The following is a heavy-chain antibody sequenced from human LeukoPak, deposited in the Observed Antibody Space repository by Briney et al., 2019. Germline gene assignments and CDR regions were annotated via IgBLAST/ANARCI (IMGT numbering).Heavy chain of an antibody. D-gene: IGHD1-7*01. CDR2: IYYSGST. Sequence: SQTLSLTCTVSGGSISSGDYYWSWIRQPPGKGLEWIGYIYYSGSTYYNPSLKSRVTISVDTSKNQFSLKLSSVTAADTAVYYCARSFNWNYRRVELDYWGQGTLVTVSS. V-gene: IGHV4-30-4*08. J-gene: IGHJ4*02. CDR1: GGSISSGDYY. CDR3: ARSFNWNYRRVELDY.